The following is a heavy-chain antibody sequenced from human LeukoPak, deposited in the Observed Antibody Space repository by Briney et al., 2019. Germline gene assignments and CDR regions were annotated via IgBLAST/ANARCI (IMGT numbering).Heavy chain of an antibody. CDR1: GFTFSNAW. CDR2: IKSKTDGGTA. J-gene: IGHJ4*02. V-gene: IGHV3-15*07. CDR3: TTDQAARLPRGY. D-gene: IGHD6-6*01. Sequence: GGSLRLSCAASGFTFSNAWMNWVRQAPGKGLEWVGRIKSKTDGGTADYAAPVKGRFTISRDDSKNTLYLQMNSLRTEDTAVYYCTTDQAARLPRGYWGQGTLVTVSS.